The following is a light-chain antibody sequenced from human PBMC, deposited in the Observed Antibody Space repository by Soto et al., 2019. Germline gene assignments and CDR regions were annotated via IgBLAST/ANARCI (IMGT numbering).Light chain of an antibody. J-gene: IGLJ3*02. Sequence: QSVLAQPPSVSGAPGQRVTISCTGNNSNLGAGYDVHWYQQLPGAAPKLVIFGNRNRPSGVPERFSGSKSGTSASLAITGLQAEDEADYYCQAYDYSMTAFVFGGGTQLTVL. V-gene: IGLV1-40*01. CDR1: NSNLGAGYD. CDR3: QAYDYSMTAFV. CDR2: GNR.